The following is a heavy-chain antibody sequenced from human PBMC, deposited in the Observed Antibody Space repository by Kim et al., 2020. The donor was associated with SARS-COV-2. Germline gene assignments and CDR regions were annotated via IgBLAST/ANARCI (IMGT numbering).Heavy chain of an antibody. J-gene: IGHJ4*02. V-gene: IGHV3-7*03. CDR1: GFTFSSYW. CDR2: IKQDGSEN. D-gene: IGHD3-9*01. CDR3: ARELRYFDWLLPFDY. Sequence: GGSLRLSCAASGFTFSSYWMSWVRQAPGKGLEWVANIKQDGSENYYVDSVKGRFTISRDNAKNSLYLQMNSLRAEDTAVYYCARELRYFDWLLPFDYWGQGTLVTVSS.